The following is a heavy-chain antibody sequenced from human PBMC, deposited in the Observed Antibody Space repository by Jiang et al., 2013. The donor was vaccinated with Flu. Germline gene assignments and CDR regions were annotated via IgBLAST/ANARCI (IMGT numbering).Heavy chain of an antibody. CDR1: GGSISSSSYY. Sequence: GSGLVKPSETLSLTCTVSGGSISSSSYYWGWIRQPPGKGLEWIGSIYYSGSTYYNPSLKSRVTISVDTSKNQFSLKLSSVTAADTAVYYCARPVRARPPNWFDPWGQGTLVTVSS. V-gene: IGHV4-39*01. J-gene: IGHJ5*02. D-gene: IGHD2-8*01. CDR3: ARPVRARPPNWFDP. CDR2: IYYSGST.